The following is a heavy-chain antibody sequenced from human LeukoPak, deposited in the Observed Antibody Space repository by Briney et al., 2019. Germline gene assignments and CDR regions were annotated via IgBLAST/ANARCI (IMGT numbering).Heavy chain of an antibody. CDR2: IKSNTDGGTT. J-gene: IGHJ4*02. Sequence: PGGSLRLSCTASGFTFSNAWMTWVRQAPVKGLEWVGRIKSNTDGGTTDYAAPVKGRFTISRDDSKNTLYLQMNGLETEDTAVYYCTTFSGWGYFDYWGQGILVTVPS. V-gene: IGHV3-15*01. CDR3: TTFSGWGYFDY. CDR1: GFTFSNAW. D-gene: IGHD6-19*01.